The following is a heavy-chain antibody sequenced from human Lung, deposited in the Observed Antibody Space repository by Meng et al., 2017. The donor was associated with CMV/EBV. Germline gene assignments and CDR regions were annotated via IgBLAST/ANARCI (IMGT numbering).Heavy chain of an antibody. CDR1: GLTFTTFW. CDR3: VRYANSQYGMDV. CDR2: IKEDGSGK. D-gene: IGHD2-21*01. Sequence: GGSXRLXCEASGLTFTTFWMTWVRQAPGKGLEWVANIKEDGSGKWYVDSVKGRFTISRDNAKKSVYLQMNSLRAEDTAVYYCVRYANSQYGMDVWGQGTTVTVSS. J-gene: IGHJ6*02. V-gene: IGHV3-7*01.